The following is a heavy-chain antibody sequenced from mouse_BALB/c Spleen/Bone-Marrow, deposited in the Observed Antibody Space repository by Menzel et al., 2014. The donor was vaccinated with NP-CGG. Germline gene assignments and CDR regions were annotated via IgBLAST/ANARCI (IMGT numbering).Heavy chain of an antibody. CDR3: ARQENWALDY. J-gene: IGHJ2*01. CDR1: GFTFSDYA. V-gene: IGHV5-9-3*01. Sequence: EVNVVESGGGLVKPGGSLKLSCAASGFTFSDYAVSWVRQSPEKRLEWVATITSGGGSTYYPDSVKGRFTISRDNAKNTLYLQMSSLRSEDTAMYYCARQENWALDYWGQGTTLTVSS. CDR2: ITSGGGST. D-gene: IGHD4-1*01.